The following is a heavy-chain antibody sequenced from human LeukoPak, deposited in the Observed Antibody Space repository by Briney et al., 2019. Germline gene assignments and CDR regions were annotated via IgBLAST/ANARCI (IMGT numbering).Heavy chain of an antibody. CDR1: GFTFDDYA. D-gene: IGHD4-17*01. J-gene: IGHJ4*02. Sequence: PGGSLRLSCAASGFTFDDYAMHWVRQAPGKGLEWVSGISWNSGSIGYADSVKGRFTISRDNAKNSLYLQMNSLRAEDTALYYCAKDTQLSPYGLALGYWGQGTLVTVSS. CDR3: AKDTQLSPYGLALGY. CDR2: ISWNSGSI. V-gene: IGHV3-9*01.